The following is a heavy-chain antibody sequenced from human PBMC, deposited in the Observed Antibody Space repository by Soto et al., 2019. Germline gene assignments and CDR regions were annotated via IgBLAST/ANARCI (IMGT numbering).Heavy chain of an antibody. CDR1: GFTFGDYA. CDR2: IRSKAYGGTT. D-gene: IGHD6-13*01. J-gene: IGHJ6*02. V-gene: IGHV3-49*04. Sequence: PGGSLRLSCTASGFTFGDYAMSWVRQAPGKGLEWVGFIRSKAYGGTTEYAASVKGRFTISRDDSKSIAYLQMNSLKTEDTAVYYCTREGLTADAAAGKPNYYYYGMDVWGQGTTVTVSS. CDR3: TREGLTADAAAGKPNYYYYGMDV.